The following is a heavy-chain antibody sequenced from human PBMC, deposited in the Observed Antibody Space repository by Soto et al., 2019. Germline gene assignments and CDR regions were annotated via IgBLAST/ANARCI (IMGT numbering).Heavy chain of an antibody. V-gene: IGHV4-4*07. CDR2: IYATGTT. CDR3: VRDGTKTLRDWFDP. CDR1: GDSFSGFY. D-gene: IGHD1-1*01. J-gene: IGHJ5*02. Sequence: SETLSVTCTVSGDSFSGFYWSWILKSAGKGLEWIGRIYATGTTDYNPSLKSRGMMSVDTSKKQFPLKLRSVTAADTAVYHCVRDGTKTLRDWFDPWGQGMSVTVSS.